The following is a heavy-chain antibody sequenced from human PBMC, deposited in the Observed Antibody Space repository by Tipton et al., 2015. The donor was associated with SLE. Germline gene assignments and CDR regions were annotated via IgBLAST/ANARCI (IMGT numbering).Heavy chain of an antibody. Sequence: GLVKPSETLSLTCAVSGYSIFSGYYWGWIRQPPGKGLEWIGSIYPRGSTYYNPSLKSRVTISVDTSKNQFSLKLTSVTAADTAMYYCARHPALPAACDIWGQGTMVTVSS. CDR2: IYPRGST. V-gene: IGHV4-38-2*01. J-gene: IGHJ3*02. CDR1: GYSIFSGYY. CDR3: ARHPALPAACDI. D-gene: IGHD6-13*01.